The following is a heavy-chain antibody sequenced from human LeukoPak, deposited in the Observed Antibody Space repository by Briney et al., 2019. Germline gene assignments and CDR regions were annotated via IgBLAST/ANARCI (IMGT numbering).Heavy chain of an antibody. CDR1: GGTFSSYA. V-gene: IGHV1-69*13. D-gene: IGHD2-2*01. Sequence: SVKVSCKASGGTFSSYAISWVRQAPGQGLEWMGGIIPIFGTANYAQKFQGRVTITADESTSTAYMELSSLRSEDTAAYYCARASSKGRYYYYYMDVWGKGTTVTISS. J-gene: IGHJ6*03. CDR2: IIPIFGTA. CDR3: ARASSKGRYYYYYMDV.